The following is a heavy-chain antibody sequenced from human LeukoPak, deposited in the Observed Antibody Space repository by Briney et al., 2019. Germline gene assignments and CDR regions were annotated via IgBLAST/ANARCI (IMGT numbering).Heavy chain of an antibody. CDR1: GFTFSSYA. V-gene: IGHV3-23*01. CDR3: AKPATVTTEPYYYYGMDV. CDR2: ISGSGGST. Sequence: GGSLRLSCAASGFTFSSYAMSWVRQAPGKGLEWVSAISGSGGSTYYADSVKGRFTISRDNSKNTLYLQMNSLRAEDTAVYYCAKPATVTTEPYYYYGMDVWGQGTTVTVSS. J-gene: IGHJ6*02. D-gene: IGHD4-17*01.